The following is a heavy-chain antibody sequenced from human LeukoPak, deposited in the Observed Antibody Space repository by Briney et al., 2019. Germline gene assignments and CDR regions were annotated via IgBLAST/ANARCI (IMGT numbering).Heavy chain of an antibody. Sequence: PSETLSLTCTVSNGSISNYFWSWIRQPPGKGLEWIGYVHHSGTANYNPSLMSRVNISIDTSEYRLSLKLSSVTAADTALYYCASLGGYYESSSYSQLDAFDIGGQGTVVTVSS. V-gene: IGHV4-59*01. CDR1: NGSISNYF. CDR3: ASLGGYYESSSYSQLDAFDI. D-gene: IGHD3-22*01. J-gene: IGHJ3*02. CDR2: VHHSGTA.